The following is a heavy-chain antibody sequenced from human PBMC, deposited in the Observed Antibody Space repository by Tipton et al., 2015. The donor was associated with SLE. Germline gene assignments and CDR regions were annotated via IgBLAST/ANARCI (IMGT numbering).Heavy chain of an antibody. CDR1: GGSISSSCCY. V-gene: IGHV4-61*05. J-gene: IGHJ5*02. CDR2: IYYSGST. CDR3: ARISTLKQQLETGWFDP. Sequence: TLSLTCTVSGGSISSSCCYWGWIRQPPGKGLEWIGYIYYSGSTNYNPPLKSRVTISVDTSKNQFSLKLSPVTAADTAVYYCARISTLKQQLETGWFDPWGQGTLVTVSS. D-gene: IGHD6-13*01.